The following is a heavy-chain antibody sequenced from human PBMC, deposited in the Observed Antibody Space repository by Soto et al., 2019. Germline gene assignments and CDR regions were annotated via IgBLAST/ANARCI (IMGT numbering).Heavy chain of an antibody. CDR1: GYSFTPYS. J-gene: IGHJ5*02. Sequence: EASVKVSCKASGYSFTPYSMQWVRQAPGQRLEWMGWINVGKGNTQYSQKFQGRLTITRGTSASTVYMELSSLRSEDTAVYYCVRDGVTLSNTPYNWFDLWGEGTLVTVSS. D-gene: IGHD2-15*01. V-gene: IGHV1-3*01. CDR3: VRDGVTLSNTPYNWFDL. CDR2: INVGKGNT.